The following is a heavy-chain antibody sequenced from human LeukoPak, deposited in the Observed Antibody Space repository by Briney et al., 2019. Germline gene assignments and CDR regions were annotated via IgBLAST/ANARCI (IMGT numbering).Heavy chain of an antibody. V-gene: IGHV3-74*01. D-gene: IGHD6-19*01. CDR2: ISSDGSST. CDR1: GFTFSSYW. J-gene: IGHJ4*02. CDR3: ASHTSAVAGHY. Sequence: GGSLRLSCAASGFTFSSYWMHWVRQAPGKGLVWVSRISSDGSSTSYADSVKGRFTISRDNAKNTLYLQMNSLRAEDTAVYYFASHTSAVAGHYWGQGTLVTVSS.